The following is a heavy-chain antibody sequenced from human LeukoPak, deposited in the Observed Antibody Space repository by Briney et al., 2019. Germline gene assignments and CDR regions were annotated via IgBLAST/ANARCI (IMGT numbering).Heavy chain of an antibody. D-gene: IGHD5-18*01. Sequence: GGSLRLSCAASGFTFSTYSMHWVRQAPGKGLEWVAVISSDGTVKYYADSVKGRFTISSDNSKTTLSLQMNSLRAEDTAVYYCARDLPGYGAFHIGGKGTMVTV. V-gene: IGHV3-30*03. CDR2: ISSDGTVK. J-gene: IGHJ3*02. CDR3: ARDLPGYGAFHI. CDR1: GFTFSTYS.